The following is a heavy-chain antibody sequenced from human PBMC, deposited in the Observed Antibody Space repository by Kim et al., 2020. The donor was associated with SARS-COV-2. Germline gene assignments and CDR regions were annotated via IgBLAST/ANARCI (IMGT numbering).Heavy chain of an antibody. V-gene: IGHV3-30*18. J-gene: IGHJ4*02. CDR3: AKGQNNIVVVVAATRSFDY. CDR2: ISYDGSNK. CDR1: GFTFSSYG. D-gene: IGHD2-15*01. Sequence: GGSLRLSCAASGFTFSSYGMHWVRQAPGKGLEWVAVISYDGSNKYYADSVKGRFTISRDNSKNTLYLQMNSLRAEDTAVYYCAKGQNNIVVVVAATRSFDYWGQGTLVTVSS.